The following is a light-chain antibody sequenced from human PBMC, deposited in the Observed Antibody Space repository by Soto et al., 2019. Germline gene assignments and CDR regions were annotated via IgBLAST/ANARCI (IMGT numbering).Light chain of an antibody. CDR1: NIVSKS. CDR3: KVWDSSSDPPYYG. Sequence: SYDLTQPPSVTVAPGQMARITCGGNNIVSKSVHWYQRKPGQAPVLVVYDDSDRPSGFPARFSGSNSGNTATLTFSRAEAGDEADYYCKVWDSSSDPPYYGFGTGTTVTVL. CDR2: DDS. J-gene: IGLJ1*01. V-gene: IGLV3-21*02.